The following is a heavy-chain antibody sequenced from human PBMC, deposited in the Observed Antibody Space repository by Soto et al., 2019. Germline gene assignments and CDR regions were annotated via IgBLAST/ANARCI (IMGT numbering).Heavy chain of an antibody. D-gene: IGHD5-18*01. CDR2: ISSSTI. V-gene: IGHV3-48*01. CDR3: ARGTNTAMVTGPNYYYGMDV. CDR1: GCPFSSYS. J-gene: IGHJ6*02. Sequence: GGSLRLSCAASGCPFSSYSMNWVRQAPGKGLEWVSYISSSTIYYADSVKGRFTISRDNAKNSLYLQMNSLRAEDTAVYYCARGTNTAMVTGPNYYYGMDVWGQGTTVTVSS.